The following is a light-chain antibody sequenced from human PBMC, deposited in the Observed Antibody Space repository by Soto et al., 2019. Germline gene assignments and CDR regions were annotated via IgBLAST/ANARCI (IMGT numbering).Light chain of an antibody. CDR1: QSISSW. V-gene: IGKV1-5*03. Sequence: SNSPAAVSSTKEDKVTITCRASQSISSWLAWYQQKPGKAPKLLIYRASSLDSGVPSRFSGSGSGTEFTLTISSLQPDDFATYYCQQYNGFPRTFGQGTKVDI. CDR2: RAS. J-gene: IGKJ1*01. CDR3: QQYNGFPRT.